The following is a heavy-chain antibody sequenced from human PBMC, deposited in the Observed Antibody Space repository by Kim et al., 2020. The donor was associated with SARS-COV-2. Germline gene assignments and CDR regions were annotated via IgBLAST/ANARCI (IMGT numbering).Heavy chain of an antibody. CDR2: ISGSGGST. D-gene: IGHD3-22*01. CDR1: GFTFSSYA. CDR3: AKDPRYYYDSSGYYHKILDY. V-gene: IGHV3-23*01. J-gene: IGHJ4*02. Sequence: GGSLRLSCAASGFTFSSYAMSWVRQAPGKGLEWVSAISGSGGSTYYADSVKGRFTISRDNSKNTLYLQMNSLRAEDTAVYYCAKDPRYYYDSSGYYHKILDYWGQGTLVTVSS.